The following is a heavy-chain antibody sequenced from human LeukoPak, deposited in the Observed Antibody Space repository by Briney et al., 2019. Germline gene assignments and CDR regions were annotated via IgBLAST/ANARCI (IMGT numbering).Heavy chain of an antibody. Sequence: ASVKVSCKASGYTFTSYDINWVRQATGQGLEWMGWMNPNSGNTGYAQKFQGRVTMTRNTSISTAYMELSSLRSEDTAVYYCARFDGSGSYYFVHYYYYGMDVWGQGTTVTVSS. D-gene: IGHD3-10*01. V-gene: IGHV1-8*01. J-gene: IGHJ6*02. CDR3: ARFDGSGSYYFVHYYYYGMDV. CDR2: MNPNSGNT. CDR1: GYTFTSYD.